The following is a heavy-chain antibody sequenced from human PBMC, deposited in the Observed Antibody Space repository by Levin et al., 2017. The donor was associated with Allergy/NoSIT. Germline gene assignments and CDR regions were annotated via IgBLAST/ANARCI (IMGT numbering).Heavy chain of an antibody. V-gene: IGHV3-30*14. D-gene: IGHD2-15*01. Sequence: GGSLRLSCAASGFTLSNYAMHWVRQAPGKGLEWVAVISYDGSNKYHADSVKGRFTIFRDNSNNTLYLQMNSLRAEDTAVYYCARDPTIFFVVGEDAFDLWGQGTMVTVSS. J-gene: IGHJ3*01. CDR3: ARDPTIFFVVGEDAFDL. CDR2: ISYDGSNK. CDR1: GFTLSNYA.